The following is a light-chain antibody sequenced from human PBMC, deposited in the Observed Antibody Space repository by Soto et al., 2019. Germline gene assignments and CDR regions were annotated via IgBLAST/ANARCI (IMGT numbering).Light chain of an antibody. Sequence: SYELTQPPSVSVSPGQTARITCSGAALPKQYAYWYQQKPGQAPVLVIYKDSERPSGIPERFSGSSSGTTVTLTISGVQEEDEADYYCQSADSSGTYPVVFGGGTKLTVL. J-gene: IGLJ2*01. V-gene: IGLV3-25*03. CDR1: ALPKQY. CDR2: KDS. CDR3: QSADSSGTYPVV.